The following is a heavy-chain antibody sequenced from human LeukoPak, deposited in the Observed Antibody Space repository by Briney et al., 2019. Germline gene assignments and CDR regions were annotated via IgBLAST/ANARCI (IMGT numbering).Heavy chain of an antibody. V-gene: IGHV3-21*01. J-gene: IGHJ4*02. Sequence: GGSLRLSCAASGFTFSSYSMNWVRQAPGKGLEWVSSISSSSSYIYYADSVKGRFTISRDNAKNSLYLQMNSLRAEDTAVYYCARDGAAAAGTLLVWEDYWGQGTLVTVSS. CDR3: ARDGAAAAGTLLVWEDY. D-gene: IGHD6-13*01. CDR1: GFTFSSYS. CDR2: ISSSSSYI.